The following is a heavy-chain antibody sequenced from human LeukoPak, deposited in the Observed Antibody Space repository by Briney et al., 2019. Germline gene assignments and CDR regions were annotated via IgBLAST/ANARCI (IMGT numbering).Heavy chain of an antibody. CDR3: ARGAPYTYDSSGYYETDY. Sequence: GGSLSLSCAASGFTFSSYSMSWVRQPAGKGLEWVSPISTSSSNIYYADSEKGRFTTSRDNAKNSLDLQMNSLRAEDTGVYYCARGAPYTYDSSGYYETDYWGQGTLVTVSS. CDR2: ISTSSSNI. V-gene: IGHV3-21*01. CDR1: GFTFSSYS. D-gene: IGHD3-22*01. J-gene: IGHJ4*02.